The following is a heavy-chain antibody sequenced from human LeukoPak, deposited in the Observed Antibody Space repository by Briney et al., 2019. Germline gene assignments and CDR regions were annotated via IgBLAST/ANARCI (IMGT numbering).Heavy chain of an antibody. J-gene: IGHJ4*02. CDR3: ATENPTYSTGGVDY. V-gene: IGHV1-24*01. CDR2: FDPEDGET. D-gene: IGHD6-25*01. Sequence: GASVKVSCTVSGYTLTELSMHWVRQAPGKGLEWMGGFDPEDGETIYAQKFQGRVTMTEDTSTDTAYMELSSLRSEDTAVYYCATENPTYSTGGVDYWGQGTLVTVSS. CDR1: GYTLTELS.